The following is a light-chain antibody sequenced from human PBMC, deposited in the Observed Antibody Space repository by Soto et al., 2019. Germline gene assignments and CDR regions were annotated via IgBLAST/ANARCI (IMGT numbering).Light chain of an antibody. Sequence: QSVLTQPASVSGSPGQSITISCTGTTSDVGGYNYVSWYQQYPGKAPKLMIFEVTSRPSGVSNRFSGSKSGNTASLTISGLQAEDEADYYCSSYTSSSTLYVFGTGTKVTVL. CDR2: EVT. CDR1: TSDVGGYNY. V-gene: IGLV2-14*01. J-gene: IGLJ1*01. CDR3: SSYTSSSTLYV.